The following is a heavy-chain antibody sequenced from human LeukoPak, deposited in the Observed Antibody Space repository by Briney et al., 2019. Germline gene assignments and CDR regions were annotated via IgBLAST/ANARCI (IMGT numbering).Heavy chain of an antibody. CDR3: VRDQEGFDY. Sequence: ASVKVSCKASGYTFTSNYIHWVRQAPGQGLEWMGMIYPRDGSTSYAQKFQGRVTVTRDTSTSTVHMELSGLRSEDTAVYYCVRDQEGFDYWGQGTLVTLSS. CDR1: GYTFTSNY. V-gene: IGHV1-46*01. J-gene: IGHJ4*02. CDR2: IYPRDGST.